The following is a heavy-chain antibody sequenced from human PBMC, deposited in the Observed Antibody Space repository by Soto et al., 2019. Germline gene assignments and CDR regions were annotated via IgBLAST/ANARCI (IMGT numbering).Heavy chain of an antibody. D-gene: IGHD3-10*01. CDR3: AKEGVVRGVNPYYFDD. Sequence: GGSLRLSCAASGFTFSSYAMHWVRQAPGKGLEWVAVISYDGSNKYYADSVKGRFTISRDNSKNTLHLQMNSLRAEDTAVYYCAKEGVVRGVNPYYFDDWGQGTRVTVS. CDR2: ISYDGSNK. CDR1: GFTFSSYA. V-gene: IGHV3-30-3*01. J-gene: IGHJ4*02.